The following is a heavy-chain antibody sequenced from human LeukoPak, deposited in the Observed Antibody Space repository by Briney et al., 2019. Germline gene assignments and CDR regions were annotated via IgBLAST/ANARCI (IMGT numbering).Heavy chain of an antibody. CDR1: GVSISTRRYY. J-gene: IGHJ4*02. Sequence: SETLSLTFTVSGVSISTRRYYWGWIRQPPGKGLEWIGNIYYSGSTYYNPSLKSRVTISVDTSKNQFSLKLSSVTATDTAVYYCASCQVGATSGFDYWGQGTLVTVSS. CDR3: ASCQVGATSGFDY. V-gene: IGHV4-39*01. D-gene: IGHD1-26*01. CDR2: IYYSGST.